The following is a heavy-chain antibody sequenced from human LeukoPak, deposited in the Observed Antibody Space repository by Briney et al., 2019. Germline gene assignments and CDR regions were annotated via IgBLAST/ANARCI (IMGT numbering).Heavy chain of an antibody. Sequence: GRSLRLSCAASGFTFSSYGMHWVRQAPGKGLEWVAVISYDGSNKYYADSVKGRFTISRDNSKNTLYLQMNSLRAEDTAVYYCAKEQYNWNQYNWFDPWGQGTLVTVSS. J-gene: IGHJ5*02. D-gene: IGHD1-20*01. CDR3: AKEQYNWNQYNWFDP. CDR2: ISYDGSNK. CDR1: GFTFSSYG. V-gene: IGHV3-30*18.